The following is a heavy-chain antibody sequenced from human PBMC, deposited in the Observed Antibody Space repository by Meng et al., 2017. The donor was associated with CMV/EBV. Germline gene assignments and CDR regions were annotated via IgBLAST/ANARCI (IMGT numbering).Heavy chain of an antibody. V-gene: IGHV4-34*01. Sequence: SETLSLTCAVYGGSFSGYYWSWIRQPPGKGLEWIGEINHSGSTNYNPSLKSRVTISVDTSKNQFSLKLSSVTAADTAVYYCARGGSGSMVRGAIRRFGPWGQGTLVTVSS. CDR2: INHSGST. J-gene: IGHJ5*02. D-gene: IGHD3-10*01. CDR3: ARGGSGSMVRGAIRRFGP. CDR1: GGSFSGYY.